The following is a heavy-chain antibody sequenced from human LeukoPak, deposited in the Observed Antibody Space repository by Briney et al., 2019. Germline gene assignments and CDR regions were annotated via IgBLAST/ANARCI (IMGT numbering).Heavy chain of an antibody. J-gene: IGHJ5*02. CDR2: INPSGGST. V-gene: IGHV1-46*01. CDR3: GLGIPVRGLEGSSRSLFDP. Sequence: ASVKVSYQASGCTLISYYIHWVRQAPGQGLEWMGIINPSGGSTNYAQKFQGRVTMTRDTSTSTVFMELSSLRSEDTAVYFCGLGIPVRGLEGSSRSLFDPCGQGTLVTVSA. CDR1: GCTLISYY. D-gene: IGHD6-6*01.